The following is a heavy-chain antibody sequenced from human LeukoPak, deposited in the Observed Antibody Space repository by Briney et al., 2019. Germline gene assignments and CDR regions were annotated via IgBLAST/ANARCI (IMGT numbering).Heavy chain of an antibody. J-gene: IGHJ4*02. CDR2: IRQDGSEK. V-gene: IGHV3-7*01. Sequence: GXXLRLSXAASGFTFSSYWMTWVRQAPGKGLEWVANIRQDGSEKYYVDSVKGRFTISRDNAKNSLYLQMNSLRAEDTAVYYCASRDGSYGYWGQGTLVTVSS. CDR3: ASRDGSYGY. D-gene: IGHD1-26*01. CDR1: GFTFSSYW.